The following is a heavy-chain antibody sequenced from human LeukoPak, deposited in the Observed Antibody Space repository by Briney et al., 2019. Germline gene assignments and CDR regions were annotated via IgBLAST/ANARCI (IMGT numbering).Heavy chain of an antibody. D-gene: IGHD3-22*01. CDR1: GFPFSSCA. J-gene: IGHJ5*02. V-gene: IGHV3-23*01. CDR2: ISGSGGST. CDR3: AKDYYDSSDFLHPPFS. Sequence: PGGSLRLSCAASGFPFSSCAMSWVRQAPGKRLEWVSAISGSGGSTYYADSVKSRFTISRDNSKNTLYLQMNSLRAEDTAVYYCAKDYYDSSDFLHPPFSWGQGTLVTVSS.